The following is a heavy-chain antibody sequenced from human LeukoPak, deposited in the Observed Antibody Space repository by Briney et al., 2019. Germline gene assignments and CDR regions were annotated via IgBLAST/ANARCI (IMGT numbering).Heavy chain of an antibody. V-gene: IGHV3-74*01. Sequence: GGSLRLSCAASGFTFSSYWMHWVRQAPGKGLVWVSRINSDGSSTSYADSVKGRFTISRDNAKNTLYLQMNSLRAEDTAMYYCARGPVYYDFWSGLEYWRQGTLVTVSS. J-gene: IGHJ4*02. CDR1: GFTFSSYW. CDR2: INSDGSST. CDR3: ARGPVYYDFWSGLEY. D-gene: IGHD3-3*01.